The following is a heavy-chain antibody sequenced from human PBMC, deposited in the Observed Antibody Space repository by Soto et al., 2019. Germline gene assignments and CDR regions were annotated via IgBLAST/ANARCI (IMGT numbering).Heavy chain of an antibody. CDR3: AKSLVFVVHAYMDV. CDR1: GGSFTSYI. V-gene: IGHV1-69*08. Sequence: QVQLVQSGAEVKKPGSSVKVSCEASGGSFTSYIFTWVRQAPGQGLEWMGRIIPIQGTANYALKFQDRVTITADKSTNTAYMELRSLRPEDTALYYCAKSLVFVVHAYMDVWGKGTTVTVSS. CDR2: IIPIQGTA. J-gene: IGHJ6*03. D-gene: IGHD2-21*01.